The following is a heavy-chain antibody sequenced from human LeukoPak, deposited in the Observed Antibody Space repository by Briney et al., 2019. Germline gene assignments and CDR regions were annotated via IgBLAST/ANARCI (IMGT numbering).Heavy chain of an antibody. V-gene: IGHV4-39*01. J-gene: IGHJ4*02. CDR2: IYYSGST. CDR1: GGSISSSIYY. CDR3: ARRGEKLFDY. Sequence: SETLSLTCTVSGGSISSSIYYWGWIRQPPGKGLEWIGSIYYSGSTYYNPSLKSRVTISVDTSKNQFSLKLSSVTAADTAVYYCARRGEKLFDYWGQGSLVTVSS. D-gene: IGHD3-10*01.